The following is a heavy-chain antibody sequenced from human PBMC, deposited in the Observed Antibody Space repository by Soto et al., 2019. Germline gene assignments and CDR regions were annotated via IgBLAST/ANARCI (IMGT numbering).Heavy chain of an antibody. CDR2: IYHGGTT. Sequence: PSETLSLTCTVPGDSISSGSYWGWIRQPPGEGPEWIASIYHGGTTFYHPSLKSRISISVDTSKNQFSLRLTSVTAADTATYYCARVHVMVVAGSTFDYWGPGTLVTVSS. CDR3: ARVHVMVVAGSTFDY. J-gene: IGHJ4*03. V-gene: IGHV4-38-2*02. D-gene: IGHD6-19*01. CDR1: GDSISSGSY.